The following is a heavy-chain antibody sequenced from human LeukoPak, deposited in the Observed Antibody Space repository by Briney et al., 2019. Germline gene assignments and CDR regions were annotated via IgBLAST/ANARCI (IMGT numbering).Heavy chain of an antibody. CDR2: INPNSGGT. CDR3: AREMEGEQLGPHVNYYMDV. Sequence: ASVKVSCKASGYTFTGYYMHWVRQAPGQGLEWMGWINPNSGGTNYAQKFQGRVTMTRDTSISTAYMELSRLRSDDTAVYYCAREMEGEQLGPHVNYYMDVWGKGTTVTVSS. CDR1: GYTFTGYY. D-gene: IGHD6-6*01. V-gene: IGHV1-2*02. J-gene: IGHJ6*03.